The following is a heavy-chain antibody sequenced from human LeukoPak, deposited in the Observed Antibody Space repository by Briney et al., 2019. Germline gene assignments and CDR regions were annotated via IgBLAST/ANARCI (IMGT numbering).Heavy chain of an antibody. V-gene: IGHV1-2*02. CDR3: ARGDSGYDYFDY. J-gene: IGHJ4*02. CDR1: GYTFTGYY. CDR2: INPNSGGT. Sequence: ASVKVSCKASGYTFTGYYMHWVRQAPGQGLEWMGWINPNSGGTNYAQKFQGRVTMTRDTSISTAYMELSRLRSDDTAVYYRARGDSGYDYFDYWGQGTLVTVSS. D-gene: IGHD5-12*01.